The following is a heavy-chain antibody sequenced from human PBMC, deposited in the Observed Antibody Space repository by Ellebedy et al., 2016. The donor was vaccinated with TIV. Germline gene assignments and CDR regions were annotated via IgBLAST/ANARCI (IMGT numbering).Heavy chain of an antibody. Sequence: AASVKVSCKASGYTFTTYYMHWVRQAPGQGLEWLGLINPSRGSTIYAQKFQGRVTMTRDTSTSTVYMDLSSLRSEDTAVYYCARAGSNMRYWGQGTLVTVSS. D-gene: IGHD3-10*01. J-gene: IGHJ4*02. CDR2: INPSRGST. CDR3: ARAGSNMRY. V-gene: IGHV1-46*01. CDR1: GYTFTTYY.